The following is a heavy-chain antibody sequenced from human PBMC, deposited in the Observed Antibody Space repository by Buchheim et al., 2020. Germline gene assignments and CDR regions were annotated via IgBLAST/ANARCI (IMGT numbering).Heavy chain of an antibody. CDR2: IYYSGST. Sequence: QVQLQESGPGLVKPSETLSLTCTVSGGSISSYYWSWIRQPPGKGLEWIGYIYYSGSTNYNPPLKSRVTISVETSKKQFSLKLSSVTAADTAVYYCAIVSEQLVTYYYYYMDVWGKGTT. J-gene: IGHJ6*03. D-gene: IGHD6-13*01. CDR3: AIVSEQLVTYYYYYMDV. CDR1: GGSISSYY. V-gene: IGHV4-59*01.